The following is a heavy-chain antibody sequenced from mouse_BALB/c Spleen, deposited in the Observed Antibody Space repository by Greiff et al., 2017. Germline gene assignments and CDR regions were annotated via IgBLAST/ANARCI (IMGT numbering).Heavy chain of an antibody. CDR1: GYSIPSDYA. Sequence: EVQLQESGPGLVKPSQSLSLTCTVTGYSIPSDYAWTWIRQFPGNKLEWMGYISYSGSTSYNPSLKSRISITRDTSKNQFFLQLNSVTTEDTATYYCARGNYRFSFAYWGQGTLVTVSA. CDR3: ARGNYRFSFAY. V-gene: IGHV3-2*02. D-gene: IGHD2-14*01. CDR2: ISYSGST. J-gene: IGHJ3*01.